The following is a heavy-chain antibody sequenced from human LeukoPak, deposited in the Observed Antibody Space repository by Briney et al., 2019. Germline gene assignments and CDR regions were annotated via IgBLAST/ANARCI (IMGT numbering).Heavy chain of an antibody. CDR1: GFTFSSYW. V-gene: IGHV3-74*01. Sequence: GGSLRLSCAASGFTFSSYWMHWVRQAPGKGLVWVSRINSDGGSTSYADSVRGRFSISRDNAKNTLYLQMNSLRAEDTAVYYCARHCGGDCLDAFDIWGQGTMVTVSS. D-gene: IGHD2-21*02. CDR2: INSDGGST. J-gene: IGHJ3*02. CDR3: ARHCGGDCLDAFDI.